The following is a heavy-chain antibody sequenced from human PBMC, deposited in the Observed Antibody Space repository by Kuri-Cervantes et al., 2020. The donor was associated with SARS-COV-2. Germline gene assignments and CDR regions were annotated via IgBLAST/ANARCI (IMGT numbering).Heavy chain of an antibody. CDR3: ARHLIRITMIVVVITDNWFDP. D-gene: IGHD3-22*01. J-gene: IGHJ5*02. CDR1: GFTFSSYG. V-gene: IGHV4-39*01. Sequence: GSLRLSCAASGFTFSSYGMHWVRQAPGKGLEWIGSIYYSGATYYNPSLKSRVTISVDTSKNQFSLKLSSVTAADTAVYYCARHLIRITMIVVVITDNWFDPWGQGTLVTVSS. CDR2: IYYSGAT.